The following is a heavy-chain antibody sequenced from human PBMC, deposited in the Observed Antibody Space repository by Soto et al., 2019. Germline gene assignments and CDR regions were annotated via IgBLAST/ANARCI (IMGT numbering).Heavy chain of an antibody. Sequence: ASVKVSCKASGYTFTSYGISWVRKAPGQGLEWVGWISAYNGNTNYAQKLQGRVTMTTDTSTSTAYMELRSLRSDDTAVYYCARDFPPYYYDSSGPLLLYYYGMDVWGQGTTVTVSS. D-gene: IGHD3-22*01. CDR3: ARDFPPYYYDSSGPLLLYYYGMDV. J-gene: IGHJ6*02. CDR2: ISAYNGNT. V-gene: IGHV1-18*01. CDR1: GYTFTSYG.